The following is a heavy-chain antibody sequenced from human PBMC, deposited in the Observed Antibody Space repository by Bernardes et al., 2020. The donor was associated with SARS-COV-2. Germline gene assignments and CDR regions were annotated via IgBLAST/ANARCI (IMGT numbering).Heavy chain of an antibody. Sequence: SETLSLTCSVSGDSINSASYRWGWIRQPPGKGLEWIGNIYYSGRTHYNPSLKSRVTTSVDRSKNQFSLKLTSVTAADTAVYYCARHALPRPIFGVVIISYFDYWGQGTLVTVSS. J-gene: IGHJ4*02. D-gene: IGHD3-3*01. CDR2: IYYSGRT. V-gene: IGHV4-39*01. CDR3: ARHALPRPIFGVVIISYFDY. CDR1: GDSINSASYR.